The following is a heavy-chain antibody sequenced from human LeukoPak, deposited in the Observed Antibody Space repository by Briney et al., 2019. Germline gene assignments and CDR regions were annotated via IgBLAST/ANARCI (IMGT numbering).Heavy chain of an antibody. V-gene: IGHV4-59*01. CDR3: TEGYYAPFDC. Sequence: PSETLSLTCNVSGASINSYRWNWIRQPPAKGLEWIGYISYDGKTNYNPSLKSRLTLSVDTSKNQFSLNLNSVTAADTARYYCTEGYYAPFDCWGQGTLVTVTS. J-gene: IGHJ4*02. CDR1: GASINSYR. CDR2: ISYDGKT. D-gene: IGHD2-2*01.